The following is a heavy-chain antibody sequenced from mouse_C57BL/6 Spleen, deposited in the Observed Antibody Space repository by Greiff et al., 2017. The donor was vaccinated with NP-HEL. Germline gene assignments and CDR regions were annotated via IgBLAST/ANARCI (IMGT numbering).Heavy chain of an antibody. CDR2: ISYDGSN. V-gene: IGHV3-6*01. J-gene: IGHJ1*03. Sequence: DVQLQESGPGLVKPSQSLSLTCSVTGYSITSGYYWNWIRQFPGNKLEWMGYISYDGSNNYNPSLKNRISITRDTSKNQFFLKLNSVTTEDTATYYCARVGTGYFDVWGTGTTVTVSS. CDR1: GYSITSGYY. D-gene: IGHD3-3*01. CDR3: ARVGTGYFDV.